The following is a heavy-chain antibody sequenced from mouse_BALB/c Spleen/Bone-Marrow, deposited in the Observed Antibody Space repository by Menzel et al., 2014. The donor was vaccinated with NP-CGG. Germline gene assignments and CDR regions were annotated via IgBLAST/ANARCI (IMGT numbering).Heavy chain of an antibody. CDR2: INPDSSTI. J-gene: IGHJ2*01. D-gene: IGHD1-2*01. CDR1: GFDFSRYW. CDR3: ARQGYYGYSDY. V-gene: IGHV4-1*02. Sequence: EVKLVESGGGLVQPGGSLKLSCAASGFDFSRYWMSWVRQAPGKGLEWIGEINPDSSTIIYTPSLKDKFIISRDNAKNTLYLQMSKVGSEDTTLYYCARQGYYGYSDYWGQGTTLTVSS.